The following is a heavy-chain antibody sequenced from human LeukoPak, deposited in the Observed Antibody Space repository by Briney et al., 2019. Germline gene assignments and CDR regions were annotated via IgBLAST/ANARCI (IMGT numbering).Heavy chain of an antibody. CDR3: ARDSEYSSSGWFDP. V-gene: IGHV1-18*01. D-gene: IGHD6-6*01. Sequence: ASVKVSCKASGYTFTSYGISWVRQAPGQGLEWMGWISAYNGNTNYAQKLQGRVTVTTDTSTSTAYMELRSLRSDDTAVYYCARDSEYSSSGWFDPRGQGTLVTVSS. CDR1: GYTFTSYG. CDR2: ISAYNGNT. J-gene: IGHJ5*02.